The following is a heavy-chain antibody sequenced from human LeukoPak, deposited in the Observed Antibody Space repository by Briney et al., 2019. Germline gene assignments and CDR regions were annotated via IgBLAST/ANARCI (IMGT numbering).Heavy chain of an antibody. J-gene: IGHJ4*02. Sequence: GGSLRLSCAASGFTFSSYAMHWVRQAPGKGLEWVAVISYDGSNKYYADSVKGRFTISRDNSKNTLYLQMNSLRAEDTAVYYCARTVTTGVFDYWGQGTLVTVSS. V-gene: IGHV3-30-3*01. CDR1: GFTFSSYA. CDR2: ISYDGSNK. CDR3: ARTVTTGVFDY. D-gene: IGHD4-17*01.